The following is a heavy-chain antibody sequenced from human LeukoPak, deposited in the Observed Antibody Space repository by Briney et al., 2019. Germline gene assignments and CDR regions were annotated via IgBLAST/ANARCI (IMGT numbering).Heavy chain of an antibody. CDR3: AREGRLSGYSSNRYYFDF. V-gene: IGHV4-59*01. J-gene: IGHJ4*02. Sequence: SETLSLTCTVSGGSISSYYWSWIRQPPGKGLEWIGYMYYSGSTSYNPSLKSRVTISVDTSRTRFSLKLSSVTVADTAVYYCAREGRLSGYSSNRYYFDFWGQGTLVTVSS. D-gene: IGHD6-13*01. CDR2: MYYSGST. CDR1: GGSISSYY.